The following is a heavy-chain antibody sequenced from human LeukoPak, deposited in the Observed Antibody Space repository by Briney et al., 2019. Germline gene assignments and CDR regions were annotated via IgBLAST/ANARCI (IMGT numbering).Heavy chain of an antibody. CDR2: ISGGGGST. CDR3: AKDRYNAVRNFDY. CDR1: GFTFSSYA. Sequence: GGSLRLSCAASGFTFSSYAMSWVRQAPGKGLEWVSGISGGGGSTDYGDSVKGRFTISRDNPKNTLYLQMNSLRAEDTAVYYCAKDRYNAVRNFDYWGQGTLVTVSS. D-gene: IGHD5-24*01. V-gene: IGHV3-23*01. J-gene: IGHJ4*02.